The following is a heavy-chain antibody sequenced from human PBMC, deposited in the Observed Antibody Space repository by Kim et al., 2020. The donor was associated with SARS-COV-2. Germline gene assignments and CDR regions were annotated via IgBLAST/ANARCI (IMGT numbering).Heavy chain of an antibody. J-gene: IGHJ4*02. Sequence: GGSLRLSCAASGFTFSSYAMSWVRQAPGKGLEWVSAISGSGGSTYYADSVKGRFTISRDNSKNTLYLQMNSLRAEDTAVYYCAKVPYTYYYDSSGYPVCYFDYWGQGTLVTVSS. V-gene: IGHV3-23*01. CDR2: ISGSGGST. CDR3: AKVPYTYYYDSSGYPVCYFDY. D-gene: IGHD3-22*01. CDR1: GFTFSSYA.